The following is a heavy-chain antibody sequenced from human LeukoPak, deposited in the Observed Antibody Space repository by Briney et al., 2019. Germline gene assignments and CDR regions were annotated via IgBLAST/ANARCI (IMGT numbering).Heavy chain of an antibody. V-gene: IGHV3-30*18. CDR3: AKPSCGGDCYSLDYYFDY. CDR2: ISYDGSNK. Sequence: GRSLRLSCAAPGFTFSSYGMHWVRQAPGKGLEWVAVISYDGSNKYYADSVKGRFTISRDNSKNTLYLQMNSLRAEDTAVYYCAKPSCGGDCYSLDYYFDYWGQGTLVTVSS. D-gene: IGHD2-21*02. CDR1: GFTFSSYG. J-gene: IGHJ4*02.